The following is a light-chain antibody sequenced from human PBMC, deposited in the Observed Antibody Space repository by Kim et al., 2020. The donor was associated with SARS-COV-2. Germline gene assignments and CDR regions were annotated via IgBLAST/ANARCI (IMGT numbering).Light chain of an antibody. CDR3: TSYASINSLV. CDR2: DVR. Sequence: GQSGTISCTGTSSDVGGNIFVSWYQQHPGNAPKLIICDVRLRPSGVPHRFSGSKSGKTASLTISGRPADDEADYCCTSYASINSLVFGGGTQLTVL. J-gene: IGLJ2*01. V-gene: IGLV2-14*03. CDR1: SSDVGGNIF.